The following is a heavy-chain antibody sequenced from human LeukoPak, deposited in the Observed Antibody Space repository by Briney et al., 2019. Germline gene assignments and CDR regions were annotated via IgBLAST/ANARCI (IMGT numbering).Heavy chain of an antibody. CDR1: GFTFSSYA. CDR2: ISGSGGST. CDR3: AKVGDYDILTGYSYYFDY. J-gene: IGHJ4*02. D-gene: IGHD3-9*01. V-gene: IGHV3-23*01. Sequence: PGGSLRLPCAASGFTFSSYAMSWVRQAPGKGLEWVSAISGSGGSTYYADSVKGRFTISRDNSKNTLYLQMNSLRAEDTAVYYCAKVGDYDILTGYSYYFDYWGQGTLVTVSS.